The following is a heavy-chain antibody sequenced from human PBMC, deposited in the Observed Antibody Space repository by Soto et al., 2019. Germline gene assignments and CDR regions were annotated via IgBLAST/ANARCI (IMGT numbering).Heavy chain of an antibody. V-gene: IGHV3-21*01. D-gene: IGHD6-19*01. CDR1: GVTFSNYT. CDR3: ARDLKVAGTNSFYYYGMDV. Sequence: EVQLVGSGGGLVKPGGSLRLSCTDSGVTFSNYTMNWVRQAPGKGLEWVSSISRSSRKIYYADSVKGRFTISRDNAKNALYLQMNSLRAEDTAVYYCARDLKVAGTNSFYYYGMDVWGQGTTVTVSS. CDR2: ISRSSRKI. J-gene: IGHJ6*02.